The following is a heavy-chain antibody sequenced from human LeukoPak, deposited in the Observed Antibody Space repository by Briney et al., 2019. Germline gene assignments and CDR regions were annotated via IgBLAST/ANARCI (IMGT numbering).Heavy chain of an antibody. CDR2: ISNSGGSV. CDR3: ARDLVNSGLSFDY. V-gene: IGHV3-23*01. J-gene: IGHJ4*02. D-gene: IGHD5-12*01. CDR1: GFTFSSHG. Sequence: GGSLRLSCAASGFTFSSHGMNRVRQAPGKGLEWISGISNSGGSVYYADSVRGRFTISRDNSKNTLYLQMNSLRAEDTAVYYCARDLVNSGLSFDYWGQGTLVTVSS.